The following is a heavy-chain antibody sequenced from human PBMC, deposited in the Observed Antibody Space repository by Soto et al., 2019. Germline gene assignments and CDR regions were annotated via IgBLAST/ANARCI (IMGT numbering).Heavy chain of an antibody. V-gene: IGHV4-30-2*01. D-gene: IGHD1-26*01. J-gene: IGHJ4*02. CDR2: IYHSGST. CDR1: GGSISSGGYS. CDR3: ASSTQYSGYFDY. Sequence: SETLSLTCAVYGGSISSGGYSWSWIRQPPGKGLEWIGYIYHSGSTYYNPSLKSRVTISVDRSKNQFSLKLSSVTAADTAVYYCASSTQYSGYFDYWGQGTLVTVSS.